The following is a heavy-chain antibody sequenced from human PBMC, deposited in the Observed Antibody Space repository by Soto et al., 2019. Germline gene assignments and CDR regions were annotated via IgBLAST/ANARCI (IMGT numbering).Heavy chain of an antibody. CDR3: ARTDHLYYDILTGYYPLDY. Sequence: ASVKFSCKASGGTFSSYAISWVRQAPGQGLEWMGGIIPIFGTANYAQKFQGRVTITADESTSTAYMELSSLRSEDTAVYYCARTDHLYYDILTGYYPLDYWGQGTLVTVSS. J-gene: IGHJ4*02. V-gene: IGHV1-69*01. CDR2: IIPIFGTA. D-gene: IGHD3-9*01. CDR1: GGTFSSYA.